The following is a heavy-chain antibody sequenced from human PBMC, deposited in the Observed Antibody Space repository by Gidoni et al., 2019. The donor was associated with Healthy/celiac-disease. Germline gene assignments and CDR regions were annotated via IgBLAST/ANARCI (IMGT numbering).Heavy chain of an antibody. CDR2: IRWDGGST. D-gene: IGHD3-10*01. CDR3: AKDNRRFGETKGYFDY. J-gene: IGHJ4*02. V-gene: IGHV3-43*01. CDR1: GFTFDHYT. Sequence: EVQLVESGVVVVQPGGSLRLSCASSGFTFDHYTMPWVRQAPGKGLEWVSLIRWDGGSTYYADSVKGRFTISRDNSKNSLYLQMNSLRTEDTALYYCAKDNRRFGETKGYFDYWGQGTLVTVSS.